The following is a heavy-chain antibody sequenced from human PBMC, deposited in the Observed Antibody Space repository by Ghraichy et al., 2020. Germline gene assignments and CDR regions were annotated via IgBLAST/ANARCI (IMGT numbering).Heavy chain of an antibody. Sequence: GGSLRLSCAASGFTFSSYAMHWVRQAPGEGLEWVAVISYDGSNKYYADSVKGRFTISRDNSKNTLYLQMNSLRAEDTAVYYCASSASYQYPWFDYWGQGTLVTVSS. CDR3: ASSASYQYPWFDY. CDR2: ISYDGSNK. CDR1: GFTFSSYA. D-gene: IGHD3-10*01. J-gene: IGHJ4*02. V-gene: IGHV3-30-3*01.